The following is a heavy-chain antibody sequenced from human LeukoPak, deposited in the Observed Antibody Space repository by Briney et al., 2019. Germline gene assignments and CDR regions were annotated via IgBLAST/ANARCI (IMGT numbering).Heavy chain of an antibody. CDR1: GGSISSGDYY. J-gene: IGHJ4*02. CDR2: IYYSGST. Sequence: SQTLSLTCTVSGGSISSGDYYWSWIRQSPGKGLEWIGYIYYSGSTYYNPSLKSRVTISVDTSKNQFSLKLSSVTAADTAVYYCASLFLEWLLHDYWGQGTLVTVSS. CDR3: ASLFLEWLLHDY. V-gene: IGHV4-30-4*08. D-gene: IGHD3-3*01.